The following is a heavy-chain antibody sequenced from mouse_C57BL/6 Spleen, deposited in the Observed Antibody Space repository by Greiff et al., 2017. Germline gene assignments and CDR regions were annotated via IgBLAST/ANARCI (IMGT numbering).Heavy chain of an antibody. CDR1: GYSITSGYY. CDR3: ARVAGTFDY. Sequence: ESGPGLVKPSQSLSLTCSVTGYSITSGYYWNWIRQFPGNKLEWMGYISYDGSNNYNPSLKNRISITRDTSKNQFFLKLNSVTTEDTATYYCARVAGTFDYWGQGTTLTVSS. J-gene: IGHJ2*01. D-gene: IGHD4-1*01. V-gene: IGHV3-6*01. CDR2: ISYDGSN.